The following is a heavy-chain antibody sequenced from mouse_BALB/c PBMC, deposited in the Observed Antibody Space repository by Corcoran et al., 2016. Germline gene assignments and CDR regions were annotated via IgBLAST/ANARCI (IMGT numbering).Heavy chain of an antibody. J-gene: IGHJ2*01. CDR2: INTYTGEP. V-gene: IGHV9-1*02. CDR3: ARHRYFDY. Sequence: QIQLVQSGPELKKPGETVKISCKASGYTFTNYGMNWVKQAPGKDLKWMGWINTYTGEPTYADDFKGRFAFSLETSASTAYLQINNLKNEDMATYFCARHRYFDYWGQGTTLTVSS. CDR1: GYTFTNYG.